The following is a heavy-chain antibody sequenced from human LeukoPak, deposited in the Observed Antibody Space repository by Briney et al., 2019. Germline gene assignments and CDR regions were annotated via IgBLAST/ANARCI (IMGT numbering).Heavy chain of an antibody. D-gene: IGHD5-12*01. CDR1: GFTFSSYG. J-gene: IGHJ5*02. V-gene: IGHV3-33*06. CDR3: AKEISGYEGGNWFDP. CDR2: IWYDGSKK. Sequence: GGSLRLSCAASGFTFSSYGMHWVRQAPGKGLEWVAVIWYDGSKKYYADSVKGRFTISRDNSKNTLYLQMNSLRAEDTAVYYCAKEISGYEGGNWFDPWGQGTLVTVSS.